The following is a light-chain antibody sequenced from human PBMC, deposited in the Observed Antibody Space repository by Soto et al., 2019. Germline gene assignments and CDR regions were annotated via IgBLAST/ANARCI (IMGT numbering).Light chain of an antibody. Sequence: SYELTQPPSVSVAPGKTARITCGGNNIGSKSVHWYQQKPGQAPVLVIYYDSDRPSGIPERVSGSNSGNTATLTISRVEAGDEADYYCQVWDSSSDHPVFGTGTKVTVL. CDR3: QVWDSSSDHPV. CDR1: NIGSKS. J-gene: IGLJ1*01. CDR2: YDS. V-gene: IGLV3-21*04.